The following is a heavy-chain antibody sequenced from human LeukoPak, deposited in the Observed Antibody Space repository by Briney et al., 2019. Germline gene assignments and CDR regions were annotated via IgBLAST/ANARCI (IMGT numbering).Heavy chain of an antibody. D-gene: IGHD3-22*01. Sequence: PSETLSLTCTVSGGSISSYYWSWIRQPAGKGLEWIGRIYTSGSTNYNPSLKSRVTMSVDTSKNQFSLKLSSVTAADTAVYYCARDIVVVKRNWFDPWGQGTLVTVSS. J-gene: IGHJ5*02. V-gene: IGHV4-4*07. CDR2: IYTSGST. CDR3: ARDIVVVKRNWFDP. CDR1: GGSISSYY.